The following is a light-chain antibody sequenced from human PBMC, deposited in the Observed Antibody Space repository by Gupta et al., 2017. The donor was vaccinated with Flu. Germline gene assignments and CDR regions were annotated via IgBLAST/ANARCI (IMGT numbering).Light chain of an antibody. CDR2: GAS. V-gene: IGKV3-15*01. Sequence: EIVLTQSPATLSVSPGESATLSCSASQHIRANLAWYQQKPGQAPRLLVYGASTRATGIPARLSGSGSGTDFTLTISSLQSEDFAVEYCKQVNKWPAWTFGQGTKVEIK. J-gene: IGKJ1*01. CDR1: QHIRAN. CDR3: KQVNKWPAWT.